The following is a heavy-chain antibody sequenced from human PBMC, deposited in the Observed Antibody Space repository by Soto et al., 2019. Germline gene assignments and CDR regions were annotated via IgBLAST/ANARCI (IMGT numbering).Heavy chain of an antibody. V-gene: IGHV3-23*01. D-gene: IGHD2-15*01. CDR2: ISTSGSDT. CDR1: GFTFINYA. J-gene: IGHJ4*01. CDR3: AASAHRWSELTY. Sequence: PGGSLRLSCAGSGFTFINYALTWVRRAPGKGLEWVSTISTSGSDTFYAESVKGRFTVSRDNSENTMYLQMSGLRAEDTALYYCAASAHRWSELTYWGHGTLVNVSS.